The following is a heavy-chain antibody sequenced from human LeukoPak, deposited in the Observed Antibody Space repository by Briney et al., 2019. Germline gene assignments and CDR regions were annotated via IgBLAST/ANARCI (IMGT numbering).Heavy chain of an antibody. V-gene: IGHV1-18*01. J-gene: IGHJ4*02. CDR2: ISAYNGNT. CDR3: ARGRDKGDY. Sequence: ASVTVSCKASGYTFINSGITWVRQAPGQGLEWMGWISAYNGNTDYAQKFQGRVTMTTDTSTTTAHMDLTSLSSDDTAVYYCARGRDKGDYWGQGTLVTVSS. CDR1: GYTFINSG.